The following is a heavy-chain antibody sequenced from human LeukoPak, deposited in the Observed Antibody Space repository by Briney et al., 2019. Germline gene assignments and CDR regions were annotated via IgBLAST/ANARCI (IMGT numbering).Heavy chain of an antibody. Sequence: ASVKVSCKASGYTFTSYGISWVRQAPGQGPEWMGWISAYNGNTNYAQKLQGRVTMTTDTSTSTAYMELRSLRSDDTAVYYCARDRAGIAAAGSFDYWGQGTLVTVSS. V-gene: IGHV1-18*01. CDR1: GYTFTSYG. J-gene: IGHJ4*02. CDR2: ISAYNGNT. D-gene: IGHD6-13*01. CDR3: ARDRAGIAAAGSFDY.